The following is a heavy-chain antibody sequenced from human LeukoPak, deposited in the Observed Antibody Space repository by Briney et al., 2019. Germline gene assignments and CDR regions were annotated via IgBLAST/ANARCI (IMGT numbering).Heavy chain of an antibody. CDR1: GFTFSSYA. CDR3: AKGRIATCRVGLWGERDDVPRNYYFDY. D-gene: IGHD6-6*01. V-gene: IGHV3-30*18. J-gene: IGHJ4*02. CDR2: ISYEGSDK. Sequence: PGRSLRLSCVASGFTFSSYAIHWVRQAPGKGLEWVTLISYEGSDKYYADSVKGRFTIPRDNSKNTLYLKMNSLRPEDTSVYYCAKGRIATCRVGLWGERDDVPRNYYFDYWGQGTLVTVSS.